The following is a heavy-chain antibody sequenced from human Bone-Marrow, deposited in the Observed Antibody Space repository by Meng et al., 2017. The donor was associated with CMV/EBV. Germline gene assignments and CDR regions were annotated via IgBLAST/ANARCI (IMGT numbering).Heavy chain of an antibody. CDR2: ISDDGNNK. CDR1: GFTFSTSG. D-gene: IGHD6-19*01. J-gene: IGHJ4*02. Sequence: GGSLRLSCSTSGFTFSTSGLHWVRQAPGKGLEWLTFISDDGNNKHFADSMKGRLTVSRDNSKGTLYLQMNSLGPDDTAIYYCAKETDNGWHIPYWGQGERVTGSS. V-gene: IGHV3-30*18. CDR3: AKETDNGWHIPY.